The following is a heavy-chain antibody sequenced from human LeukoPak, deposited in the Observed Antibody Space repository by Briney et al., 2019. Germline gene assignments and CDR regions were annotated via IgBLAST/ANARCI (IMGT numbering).Heavy chain of an antibody. D-gene: IGHD2-15*01. Sequence: GGSLRLSCAASGFTFSSHWMNWVRRAPGKGLEWVANIKQDGSEKYYVDSVKGRFTTSRDNAKNSLYLQMNSLRAEDTAVYYCARDCSGGTCYSQYYYGMDVWGQGTTVTVSS. J-gene: IGHJ6*02. CDR1: GFTFSSHW. V-gene: IGHV3-7*03. CDR2: IKQDGSEK. CDR3: ARDCSGGTCYSQYYYGMDV.